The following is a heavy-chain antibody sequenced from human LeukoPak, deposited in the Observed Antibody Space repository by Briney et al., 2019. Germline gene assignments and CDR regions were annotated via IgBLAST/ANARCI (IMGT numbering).Heavy chain of an antibody. Sequence: GGSLRFSCAASGFTFSDYYMTWIRQAPGKGLERVSYISNSGGTIYYTDSVKGRFTISRDNAKNSLYLQMNSLRAEDTAVYYCARRYSNSFDYWGQGTLVTVSS. D-gene: IGHD4-11*01. CDR2: ISNSGGTI. CDR1: GFTFSDYY. J-gene: IGHJ4*02. CDR3: ARRYSNSFDY. V-gene: IGHV3-11*01.